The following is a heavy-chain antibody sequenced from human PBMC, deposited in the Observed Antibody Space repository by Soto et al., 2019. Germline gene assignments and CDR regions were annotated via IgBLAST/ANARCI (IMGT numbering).Heavy chain of an antibody. CDR2: ISSSSRYI. Sequence: LRLSCAASGFTLSSYTMNWVRQAPGKGLEWVSSISSSSRYIYYADSLKGRFTISRDNAKNSLYLRMNSLRAEDTAVYYCARDLHYDSRGFGYWGQGTLVTVSS. V-gene: IGHV3-21*01. J-gene: IGHJ4*02. D-gene: IGHD3-22*01. CDR1: GFTLSSYT. CDR3: ARDLHYDSRGFGY.